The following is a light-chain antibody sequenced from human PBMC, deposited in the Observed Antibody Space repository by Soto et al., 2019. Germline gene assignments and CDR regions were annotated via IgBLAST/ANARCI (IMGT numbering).Light chain of an antibody. V-gene: IGKV3-20*01. Sequence: IVLTQSPVTLSLSPGERVTLSCRSSQSVRNNYLAWYQHKPGQAPRLLISGAYNRATGIPDRFSGSGSGTDFTLTISRLVTEYVALYSCQEYVRLPVTSGQGTRLEI. CDR1: QSVRNNY. J-gene: IGKJ5*01. CDR2: GAY. CDR3: QEYVRLPVT.